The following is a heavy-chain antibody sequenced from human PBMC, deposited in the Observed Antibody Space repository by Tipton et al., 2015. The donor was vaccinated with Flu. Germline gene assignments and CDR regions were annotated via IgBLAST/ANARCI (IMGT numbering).Heavy chain of an antibody. Sequence: SLRLSCASSGFMFSSYWMAWVRQAPGKGLEWVANMNQDGGQKYYVDSVRGRFSISRDNTKNSLYLQMNSLRAEDTAVYYCVRDGVEVGFYFDNWGQGTLVTVSS. V-gene: IGHV3-7*01. CDR2: MNQDGGQK. J-gene: IGHJ4*02. D-gene: IGHD2-2*01. CDR3: VRDGVEVGFYFDN. CDR1: GFMFSSYW.